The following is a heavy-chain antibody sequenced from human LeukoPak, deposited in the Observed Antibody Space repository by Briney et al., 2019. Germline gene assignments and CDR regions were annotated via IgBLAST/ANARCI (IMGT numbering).Heavy chain of an antibody. CDR1: GGSISSDY. CDR2: IYYSGST. V-gene: IGHV4-59*01. D-gene: IGHD6-6*01. CDR3: ARDSGYSSSYSYYYYYGMDV. Sequence: SETLSLTCTVSGGSISSDYWSWIRQPPGKGLEWIGYIYYSGSTNYNPSPKSRVTTSVDASKNQFSLKLSSVTAADTAVYYCARDSGYSSSYSYYYYYGMDVWGQGTTVTVSS. J-gene: IGHJ6*02.